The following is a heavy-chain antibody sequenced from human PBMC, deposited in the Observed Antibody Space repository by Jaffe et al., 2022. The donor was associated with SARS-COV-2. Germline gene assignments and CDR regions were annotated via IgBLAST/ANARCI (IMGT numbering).Heavy chain of an antibody. D-gene: IGHD2-21*02. CDR3: AKRLWGVDGDGYCPFDC. V-gene: IGHV3-23*01. CDR2: IRSTGSST. CDR1: GFTFPNHA. J-gene: IGHJ4*02. Sequence: EVQLLESGGGLVQPGGSLRLSCAASGFTFPNHAMSWVRQAPGKGLEWVSGIRSTGSSTDYADSVKGRFTISRDNSKNTLFLQMNSLRAEDTAVYYCAKRLWGVDGDGYCPFDCWGQGTLVTVSS.